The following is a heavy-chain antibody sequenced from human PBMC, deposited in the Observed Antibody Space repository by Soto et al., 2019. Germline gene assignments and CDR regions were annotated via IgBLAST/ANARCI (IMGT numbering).Heavy chain of an antibody. J-gene: IGHJ4*02. CDR1: GGSISSAADC. V-gene: IGHV4-30-4*01. Sequence: SETLSLTCTVSGGSISSAADCWSWIRQSPDKGLEWIGHIYDGGTTYSSPSLKGRVTISADTSETQFSLKLNSVSAADTAVYYCARGPSGDKVDYWGQGNQVTVSS. CDR3: ARGPSGDKVDY. D-gene: IGHD7-27*01. CDR2: IYDGGTT.